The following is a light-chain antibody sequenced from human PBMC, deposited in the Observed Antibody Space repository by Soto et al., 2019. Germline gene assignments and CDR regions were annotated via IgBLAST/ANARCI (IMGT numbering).Light chain of an antibody. V-gene: IGKV3-20*01. CDR1: QSVSSSF. CDR2: GSS. CDR3: HHYGASPYT. Sequence: EIVLTQSPGTLSLSPGERATLSCRASQSVSSSFLAWYQQKPGQPPRLLIYGSSSRATGIPDRFSGGGSGTDFTLTISRLEPEDFAMYYCHHYGASPYTFGQGTKLEIK. J-gene: IGKJ2*01.